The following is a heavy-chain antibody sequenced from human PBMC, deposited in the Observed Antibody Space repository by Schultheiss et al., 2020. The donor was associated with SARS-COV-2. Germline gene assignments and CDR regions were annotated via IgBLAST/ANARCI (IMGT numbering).Heavy chain of an antibody. J-gene: IGHJ6*02. D-gene: IGHD2-2*01. CDR2: IYTSGTT. Sequence: SETLSLTCTVSGGSISSSYWSWIRQPAGKGLEWIGRIYTSGTTSYNPSLKSRVTMSADTSKNQFSLKLRSVTAADTAVYYCARSSCTSTNCYRQDVWGRGTTVTVSS. CDR3: ARSSCTSTNCYRQDV. V-gene: IGHV4-4*07. CDR1: GGSISSSY.